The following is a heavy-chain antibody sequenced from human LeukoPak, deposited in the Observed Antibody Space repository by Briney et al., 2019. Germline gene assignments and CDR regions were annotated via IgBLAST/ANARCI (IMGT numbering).Heavy chain of an antibody. Sequence: GGSLRLSCATSGFTYSSCVMAWVRQAPGKGLEWVSSISGSGGSTYYADSVKGRFTISRDNSMNTLYLQMNSLTAEDTAVYYCAKRHCSSTHCYAFDYWGQGTLVSVSS. V-gene: IGHV3-23*01. CDR1: GFTYSSCV. J-gene: IGHJ4*02. CDR3: AKRHCSSTHCYAFDY. D-gene: IGHD2-2*01. CDR2: ISGSGGST.